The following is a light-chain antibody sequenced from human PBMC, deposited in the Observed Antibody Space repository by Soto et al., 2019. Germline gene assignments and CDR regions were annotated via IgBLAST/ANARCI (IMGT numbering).Light chain of an antibody. V-gene: IGLV2-14*01. J-gene: IGLJ1*01. CDR1: SSDVGGYNY. CDR2: EVS. CDR3: SSYTSSSLEV. Sequence: QSALTQPASVSGSPGQSITISCTGTSSDVGGYNYVSWYQQHPGKAPKLMIYEVSNRPSGVSNRFSGSKSGNTASLTISGLQAEDEADYYCSSYTSSSLEVFGTGTKGTVL.